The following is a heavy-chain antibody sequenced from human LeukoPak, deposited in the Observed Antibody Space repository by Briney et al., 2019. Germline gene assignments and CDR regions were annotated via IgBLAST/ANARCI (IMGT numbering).Heavy chain of an antibody. Sequence: SLRLSCAASGFTFSSYGMHWVRQAPGKELEWVAVISYDGSNKYYADSVKGRFTISRDNSKNTLYLQMNSLRAEDTAVYYCAKEGSIFGVVIRPYYFDYWGQGTLVTVSS. V-gene: IGHV3-30*18. CDR2: ISYDGSNK. CDR3: AKEGSIFGVVIRPYYFDY. D-gene: IGHD3-3*01. J-gene: IGHJ4*02. CDR1: GFTFSSYG.